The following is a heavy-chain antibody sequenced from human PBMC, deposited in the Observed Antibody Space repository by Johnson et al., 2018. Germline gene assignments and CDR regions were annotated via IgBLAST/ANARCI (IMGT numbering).Heavy chain of an antibody. CDR2: IKQDGSDQ. V-gene: IGHV3-7*01. D-gene: IGHD3-3*02. CDR3: ARSLAGAFEI. CDR1: GFTFSSYS. Sequence: VQLVESGGGLVKPGGSLRLSCAASGFTFSSYSMNWVRQAPGKGLEWVANIKQDGSDQNYVDSVKGRFTVSRDNAKSSLYLQMNGLRVEDTAVYYCARSLAGAFEIWGQGTMVIVSS. J-gene: IGHJ3*02.